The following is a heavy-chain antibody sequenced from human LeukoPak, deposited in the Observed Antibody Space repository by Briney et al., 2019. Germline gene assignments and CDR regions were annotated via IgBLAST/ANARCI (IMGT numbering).Heavy chain of an antibody. J-gene: IGHJ4*02. CDR2: IYSGGST. V-gene: IGHV3-53*01. Sequence: GRSLRLSCAASGFTVSSNYMSWVRQAPGKGLEWVSVIYSGGSTYYADSVKGRFTISRDNSKNTLYLQMNSLRAEDTAVYYCARGSSRDGYNYDFDYWGQGTLVTVSS. CDR3: ARGSSRDGYNYDFDY. D-gene: IGHD5-24*01. CDR1: GFTVSSNY.